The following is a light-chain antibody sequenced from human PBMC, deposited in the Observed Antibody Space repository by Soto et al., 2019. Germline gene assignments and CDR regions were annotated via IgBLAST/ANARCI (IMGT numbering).Light chain of an antibody. CDR1: QSISSSF. J-gene: IGKJ1*01. CDR3: QQSYSTPTWT. CDR2: STS. Sequence: DIQMTQSPSSLSASVGDRVTITCRASQSISSSFLNWYQQKPGEAPKLLIYSTSSLQSGAPSRFSGSGSGTDFTLTISSLQPEDFATYHCQQSYSTPTWTFGQGTK. V-gene: IGKV1-39*01.